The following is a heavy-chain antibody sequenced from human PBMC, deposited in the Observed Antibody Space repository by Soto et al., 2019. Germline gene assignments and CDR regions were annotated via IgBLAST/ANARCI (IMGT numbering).Heavy chain of an antibody. J-gene: IGHJ4*02. Sequence: PSETLSLTCAVYGGSFSGYYWSWIRQPPGKGLEWIGEINHSGSTNYNPSLKSRVTISVDTSKNQFSLKLSSVTAADTAVYYCARWGGAYCTNGVCYKSFDYWGQGTLVTVSS. D-gene: IGHD2-8*01. CDR3: ARWGGAYCTNGVCYKSFDY. V-gene: IGHV4-34*01. CDR2: INHSGST. CDR1: GGSFSGYY.